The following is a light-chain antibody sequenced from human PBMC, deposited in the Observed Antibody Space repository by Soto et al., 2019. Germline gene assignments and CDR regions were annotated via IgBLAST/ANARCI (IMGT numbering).Light chain of an antibody. CDR1: SSDVGAYNY. V-gene: IGLV2-14*01. CDR2: EVR. CDR3: SSYRSSTTFV. J-gene: IGLJ1*01. Sequence: QSVLTQPASVSGSPGQSITISCTGTSSDVGAYNYVSWYQQYPGKAPKVIIFEVRKRPSGVSNRFSGSKSGDTASLTISGLQAEDEADYYCSSYRSSTTFVFXTGTNATV.